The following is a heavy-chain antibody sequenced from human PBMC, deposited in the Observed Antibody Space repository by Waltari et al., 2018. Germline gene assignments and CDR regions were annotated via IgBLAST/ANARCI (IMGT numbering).Heavy chain of an antibody. V-gene: IGHV4-4*09. CDR3: ARVGFSSSQHFDS. D-gene: IGHD6-13*01. CDR1: GGALSSSY. Sequence: QVQLQESGPGLVKPSETLSLTCTVSGGALSSSYWSWIRQPPGKGLEWIGYIYTSGSTNYNPSLKSRVTIAVDTSKNQFYLKLSSVTAADTAVYYCARVGFSSSQHFDSWGQGTVVTVSS. J-gene: IGHJ4*02. CDR2: IYTSGST.